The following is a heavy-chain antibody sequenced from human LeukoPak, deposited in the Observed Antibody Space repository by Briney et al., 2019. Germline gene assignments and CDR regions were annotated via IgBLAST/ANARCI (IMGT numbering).Heavy chain of an antibody. CDR2: IYNSGST. V-gene: IGHV4-59*08. J-gene: IGHJ4*01. CDR1: GASISSYY. CDR3: ASHTAGHGSGY. D-gene: IGHD5-24*01. Sequence: PSETLSLTCTVSGASISSYYWSWIRQPQGKGLEWIGHIYNSGSTRYNPSLKSRVAISVDMSNNQFSLNLNSVTVAGTAVYYCASHTAGHGSGYWGHGILVTVSS.